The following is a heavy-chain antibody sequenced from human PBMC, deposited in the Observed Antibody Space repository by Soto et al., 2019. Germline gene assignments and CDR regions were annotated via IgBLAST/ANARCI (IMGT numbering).Heavy chain of an antibody. D-gene: IGHD3-3*01. J-gene: IGHJ5*02. Sequence: PSETLSLTCTVSGGSISSYYWSWIRHPPGKGLEWIGYIYYSGSTNYNPSLKSRVTISVDTSKNQFSLKLSSVTAADTAVYYCARENQYYDFWSGYYRPQQYNWFDPWGQGTLVTVSS. CDR3: ARENQYYDFWSGYYRPQQYNWFDP. CDR1: GGSISSYY. V-gene: IGHV4-59*01. CDR2: IYYSGST.